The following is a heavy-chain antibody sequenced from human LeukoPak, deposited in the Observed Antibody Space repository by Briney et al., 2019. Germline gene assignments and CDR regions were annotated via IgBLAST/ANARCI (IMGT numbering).Heavy chain of an antibody. Sequence: GGSLRLSCVDSGFTVSSYALRWVRQVPGKGLEWVSGISDNGGSTYYADSVKGRFTISRDNSKNTLYLQMNSLRVEDTAKYYCASRQGLGWHYVNWGQGTLVTVSS. CDR2: ISDNGGST. CDR3: ASRQGLGWHYVN. J-gene: IGHJ4*02. D-gene: IGHD3-10*02. V-gene: IGHV3-23*01. CDR1: GFTVSSYA.